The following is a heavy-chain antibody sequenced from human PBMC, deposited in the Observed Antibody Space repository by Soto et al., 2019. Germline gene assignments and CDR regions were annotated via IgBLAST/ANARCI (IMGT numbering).Heavy chain of an antibody. J-gene: IGHJ3*02. V-gene: IGHV5-51*01. Sequence: PGESLKISCKGSGCSFTSYWIGWVRQMPGKGLEWMGIIYPGDSDTRYSPSFQGQVTISADKSISTAYLQWSSLKASDTAMYYCARHQYSSSWHDAFDIWGQGTMVTVSS. CDR2: IYPGDSDT. CDR1: GCSFTSYW. D-gene: IGHD6-13*01. CDR3: ARHQYSSSWHDAFDI.